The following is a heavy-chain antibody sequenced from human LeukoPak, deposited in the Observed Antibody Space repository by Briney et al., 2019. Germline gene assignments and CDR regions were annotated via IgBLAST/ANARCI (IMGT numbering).Heavy chain of an antibody. J-gene: IGHJ3*02. CDR3: ARLYAEGPADI. V-gene: IGHV4-34*01. Sequence: PSETLSLPCAVSGGSFSAYYWSWIRQPPGKGLEWIGSINHSGNTNYNPSLKGRVTISVDTSKNQFSLKLSSVTAADTAVYYCARLYAEGPADIWGQGTMVTVSS. CDR2: INHSGNT. CDR1: GGSFSAYY. D-gene: IGHD2-8*01.